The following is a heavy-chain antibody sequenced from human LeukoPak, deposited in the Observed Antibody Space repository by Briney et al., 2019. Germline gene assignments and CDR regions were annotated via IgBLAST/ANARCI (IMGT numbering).Heavy chain of an antibody. Sequence: ASVKVSCKASGYTFSDYYIHWVRQAPGQGPEWMGWINLNTGGTNYAQKFDGSFSMTRDTSINTAFMELSGLTFDDTAVYYCGSVRGILSYFDLWGRGTLVTVSS. D-gene: IGHD3-16*01. CDR1: GYTFSDYY. J-gene: IGHJ2*01. CDR2: INLNTGGT. V-gene: IGHV1-2*02. CDR3: GSVRGILSYFDL.